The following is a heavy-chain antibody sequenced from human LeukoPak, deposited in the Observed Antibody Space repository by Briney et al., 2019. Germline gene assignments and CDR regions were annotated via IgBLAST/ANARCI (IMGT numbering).Heavy chain of an antibody. J-gene: IGHJ6*02. CDR1: GGSFSGYY. CDR2: INHSGST. CDR3: ARGTGKIFGVVVAYYYYGMDV. D-gene: IGHD3-3*01. Sequence: ASETLSLTCAVYGGSFSGYYWSWIRQPPGKGLEWIGEINHSGSTNYNPSLKSRVTISVDTSKNQFSLKLSSVTAADTAVYYCARGTGKIFGVVVAYYYYGMDVWGQGTTVTVSS. V-gene: IGHV4-34*01.